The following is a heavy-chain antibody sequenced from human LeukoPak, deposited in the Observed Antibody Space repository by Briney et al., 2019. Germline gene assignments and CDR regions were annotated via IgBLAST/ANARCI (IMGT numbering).Heavy chain of an antibody. V-gene: IGHV5-51*01. Sequence: GESLKISCKGSGYSSTSYWIGWVRQLPGKGLEWMGVIYPGDSDTRYSPSFQGQVTISADKSISTAYLQGSSLKASDTAMYYCASKTMVREGFDYWGQGTLVTVSS. J-gene: IGHJ4*02. D-gene: IGHD3-10*01. CDR2: IYPGDSDT. CDR3: ASKTMVREGFDY. CDR1: GYSSTSYW.